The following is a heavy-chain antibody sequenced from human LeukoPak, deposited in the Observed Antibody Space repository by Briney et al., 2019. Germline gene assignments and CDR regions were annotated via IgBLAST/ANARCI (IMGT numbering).Heavy chain of an antibody. J-gene: IGHJ1*01. CDR1: GFTFSSYA. CDR2: ISINGGST. V-gene: IGHV3-64*01. CDR3: ARERPASRDGYNALEH. Sequence: PGGSLRLSCAASGFTFSSYAMHWVRQAPGKGLEYVSAISINGGSTYYANPVKGRFTISRDNSKNTLYLQMGSLRAEDMAVYYCARERPASRDGYNALEHWGQGTLVTVSS. D-gene: IGHD5-24*01.